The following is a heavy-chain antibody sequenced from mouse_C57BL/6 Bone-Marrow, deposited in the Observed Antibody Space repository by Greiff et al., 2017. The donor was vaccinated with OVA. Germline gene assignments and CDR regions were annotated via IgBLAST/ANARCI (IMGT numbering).Heavy chain of an antibody. CDR3: ARNDITTVVATVDY. J-gene: IGHJ4*01. V-gene: IGHV1-81*01. D-gene: IGHD1-1*01. Sequence: QVQLKQSGAELARPGASVKLSCKASGYTFTSYGISWVKQRTGQGLEWIGEIYPRSGNTYYNEKFKGKATLTADKSSSTAYMELRSLTSEDSAVYFCARNDITTVVATVDYWGQGTSVTVSS. CDR1: GYTFTSYG. CDR2: IYPRSGNT.